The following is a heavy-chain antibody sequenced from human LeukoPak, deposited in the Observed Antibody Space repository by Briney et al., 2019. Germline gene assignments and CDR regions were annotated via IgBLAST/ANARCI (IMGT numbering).Heavy chain of an antibody. J-gene: IGHJ6*02. CDR3: ARGRGSGSYHYYYYYGMDV. D-gene: IGHD1-26*01. CDR2: INHSGST. CDR1: GGPFSGYY. Sequence: SETLCLTCAVYGGPFSGYYWSWIRQPPGKGLEWIGEINHSGSTNYNPSLKSRVTISVDTSKNQFSLKLSSVTAADTAVYYCARGRGSGSYHYYYYYGMDVWGQGTTVTVSS. V-gene: IGHV4-34*01.